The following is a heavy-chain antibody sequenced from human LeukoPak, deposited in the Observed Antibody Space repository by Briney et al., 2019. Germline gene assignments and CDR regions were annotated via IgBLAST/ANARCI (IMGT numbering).Heavy chain of an antibody. D-gene: IGHD3-16*01. Sequence: ASVKVSCKVSGYTLTELSMHWVRQAPGKGLEWMGGFDPEDGETIYAQKFQGRVTMTKDTSTDTAYMELSSLRSEDTAVYYCATGFRLPTAPIDYWGQGTLVTVSS. CDR3: ATGFRLPTAPIDY. CDR1: GYTLTELS. V-gene: IGHV1-24*01. J-gene: IGHJ4*02. CDR2: FDPEDGET.